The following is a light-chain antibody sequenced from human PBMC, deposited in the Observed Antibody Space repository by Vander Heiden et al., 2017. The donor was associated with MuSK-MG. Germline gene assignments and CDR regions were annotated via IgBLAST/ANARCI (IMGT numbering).Light chain of an antibody. J-gene: IGKJ3*01. CDR1: QGIGNY. Sequence: DIQLTQSPSSLSAAVGDRVTMTCRASQGIGNYLAWYQQKPGKPPMVLIYLASTLQSGVPSRFSGSGSGTDFTLTISSLQPEDVATYYCQKYNSVPPTFGHGTKVDIK. CDR2: LAS. V-gene: IGKV1-27*01. CDR3: QKYNSVPPT.